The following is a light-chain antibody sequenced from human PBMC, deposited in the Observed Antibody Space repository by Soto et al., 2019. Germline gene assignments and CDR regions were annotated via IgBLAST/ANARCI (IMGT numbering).Light chain of an antibody. CDR1: SSDVGGYKY. V-gene: IGLV2-14*01. Sequence: QSALTQPASVSGSPGQSITISCTGTSSDVGGYKYVSWYQQHPGKAPKLMIYDVSNRPSGVSNRFSGSKSGNTASLTISGLQAEDAADYYCSSYTSSSPPLYVVFGGGTKLTVL. J-gene: IGLJ2*01. CDR2: DVS. CDR3: SSYTSSSPPLYVV.